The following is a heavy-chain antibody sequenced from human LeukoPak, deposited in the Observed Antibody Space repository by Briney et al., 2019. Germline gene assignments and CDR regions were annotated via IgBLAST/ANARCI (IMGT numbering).Heavy chain of an antibody. Sequence: PSGTLSLTGAVSGGSISSSTYYWGWIRQPPGKGLEWIGSIYYSGSTYYNPSLKSRVTISVDTSKNQFTLKLSSVTAADTAVYYCARGRGEGRGISMVRGVRAPSYNWFDPWGHGTLVTVSS. CDR2: IYYSGST. D-gene: IGHD3-10*01. J-gene: IGHJ5*02. CDR3: ARGRGEGRGISMVRGVRAPSYNWFDP. CDR1: GGSISSSTYY. V-gene: IGHV4-39*06.